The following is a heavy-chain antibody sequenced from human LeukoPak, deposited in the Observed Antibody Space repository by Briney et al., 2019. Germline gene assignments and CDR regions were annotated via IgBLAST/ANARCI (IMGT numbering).Heavy chain of an antibody. CDR1: GDPISSYY. Sequence: SETLTLPCTVSGDPISSYYWIWIRQSTGRGLDWIGYIYYRGSTNYSRSLRSRVTISVGTSKTQFSLNLRSVSAADTAVYYCARARYSDSRAFDIWGQGTMVTVSS. J-gene: IGHJ3*02. CDR3: ARARYSDSRAFDI. CDR2: IYYRGST. D-gene: IGHD4-11*01. V-gene: IGHV4-59*01.